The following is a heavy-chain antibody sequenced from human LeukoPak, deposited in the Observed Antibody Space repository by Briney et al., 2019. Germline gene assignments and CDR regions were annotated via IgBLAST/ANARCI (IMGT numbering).Heavy chain of an antibody. V-gene: IGHV1-2*02. CDR1: GYTFTGYY. CDR2: ISPNSGGT. J-gene: IGHJ3*02. D-gene: IGHD2-2*01. Sequence: GASVKVSCKASGYTFTGYYMHWVRQAPGQGFEWMGWISPNSGGTNYAQKFQGRVTMTRDTSISTAYMELSRLRSDDTAVYYCARDIDRYCSSTSCDAFDIWGQGTMVTVSS. CDR3: ARDIDRYCSSTSCDAFDI.